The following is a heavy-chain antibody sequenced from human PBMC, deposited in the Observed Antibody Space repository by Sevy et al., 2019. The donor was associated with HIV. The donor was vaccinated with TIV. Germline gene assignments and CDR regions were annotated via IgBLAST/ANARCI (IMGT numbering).Heavy chain of an antibody. D-gene: IGHD3-22*01. CDR1: GYTFSSYG. Sequence: ASVKVSCKASGYTFSSYGISWLRQAPGQGLEWMAWISAYNGHTNYAQNFQGRVTLTTDTSTSTAYMEVRNLRSDDTAVYYCVRDPGYYDSVGYHYFDYWGQGTLVTVSS. CDR2: ISAYNGHT. CDR3: VRDPGYYDSVGYHYFDY. J-gene: IGHJ4*02. V-gene: IGHV1-18*01.